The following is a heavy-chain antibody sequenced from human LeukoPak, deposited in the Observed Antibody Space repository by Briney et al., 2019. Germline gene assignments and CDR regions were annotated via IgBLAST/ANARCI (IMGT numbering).Heavy chain of an antibody. J-gene: IGHJ4*02. V-gene: IGHV1-2*02. CDR2: INPNSGGT. CDR3: ASFGVRTVTRGGLGY. D-gene: IGHD4-17*01. CDR1: GYTFTGYY. Sequence: ASVKVSCKASGYTFTGYYMHWVRQAPGQGLEWMGWINPNSGGTNYAQKFQGRVTMTRDTSISTAYMELSRLRSDDTAVYYCASFGVRTVTRGGLGYWGQGTLVTVSP.